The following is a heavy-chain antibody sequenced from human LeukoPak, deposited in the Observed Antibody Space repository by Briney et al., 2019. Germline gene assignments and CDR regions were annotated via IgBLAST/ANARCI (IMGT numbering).Heavy chain of an antibody. V-gene: IGHV6-1*01. J-gene: IGHJ5*02. Sequence: SQTLSLRFAIAGDSVSSNSAAWNWIRQSPSRGLEWLGRTYYRSKWYNDYAVSVKSRITINPDTSKNQYSLQLNSVTPEDTAVYYCASVKTTVTSAGFFPWGQGTLVSVSS. D-gene: IGHD4-17*01. CDR2: TYYRSKWYN. CDR1: GDSVSSNSAA. CDR3: ASVKTTVTSAGFFP.